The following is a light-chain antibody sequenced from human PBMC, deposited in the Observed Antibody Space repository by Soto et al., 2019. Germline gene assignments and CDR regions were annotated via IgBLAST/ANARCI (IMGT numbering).Light chain of an antibody. CDR1: QSVSSN. CDR2: GAS. J-gene: IGKJ1*01. V-gene: IGKV3-15*01. Sequence: EIVVTQSPATLTVSPGERATLSCRASQSVSSNLAWYQQKPGQAPRLLINGASNRATGIPARFSGSGSGTEFTLTISSLQSEDFAVYYCQQYNNWWTFGQGTKV. CDR3: QQYNNWWT.